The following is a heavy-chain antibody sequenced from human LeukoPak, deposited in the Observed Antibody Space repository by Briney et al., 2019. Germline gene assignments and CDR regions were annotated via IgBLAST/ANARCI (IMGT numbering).Heavy chain of an antibody. CDR1: GYTLTELS. V-gene: IGHV1-24*01. CDR2: FDPEDGET. Sequence: ASVKVSCKVSGYTLTELSMHWVRQAPGKGLEGMGGFDPEDGETIYAQKFQGRVTMTEDTSTDTAYMELSSLRSEDTAVYYCATAGPYRGSHSPFDYWGQGPLVTVSS. D-gene: IGHD1-26*01. CDR3: ATAGPYRGSHSPFDY. J-gene: IGHJ4*02.